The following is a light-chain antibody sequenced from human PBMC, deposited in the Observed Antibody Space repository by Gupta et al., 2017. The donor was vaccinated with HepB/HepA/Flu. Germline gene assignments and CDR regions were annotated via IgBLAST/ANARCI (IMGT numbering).Light chain of an antibody. CDR2: QND. V-gene: IGLV1-51*02. J-gene: IGLJ2*01. CDR3: RTWDTSLNTVV. CDR1: TSNIGNNY. Sequence: QSVLTQPPSVSAAPGQTVTISCSGTTSNIGNNYVSWYQHLPGTAPQLLISQNDKRPSGIPDRFSGSKSGTSATLGITGLQTGDEADYHCRTWDTSLNTVVFGGGTKLTVL.